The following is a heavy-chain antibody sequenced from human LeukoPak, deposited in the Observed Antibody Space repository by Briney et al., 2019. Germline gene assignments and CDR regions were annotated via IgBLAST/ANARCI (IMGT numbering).Heavy chain of an antibody. D-gene: IGHD2-2*01. CDR1: GGSISSYY. J-gene: IGHJ4*02. V-gene: IGHV4-59*01. Sequence: SETLSLTCTVSGGSISSYYWSWIRQPPGKGLEWIGYIYYSGSTNYNPSRKSRVTISVDTSKNQFSLKLSSVTAADTAVYYCATLGGYCSSTSCYDYFDYWGQGTLVTVSS. CDR2: IYYSGST. CDR3: ATLGGYCSSTSCYDYFDY.